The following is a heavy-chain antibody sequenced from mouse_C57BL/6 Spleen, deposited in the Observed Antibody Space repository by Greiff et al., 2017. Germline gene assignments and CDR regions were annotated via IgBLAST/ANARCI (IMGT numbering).Heavy chain of an antibody. J-gene: IGHJ4*01. CDR1: GYAFSSSW. CDR3: ASRGDYAMDY. V-gene: IGHV1-82*01. CDR2: IYPGDGDT. Sequence: QVQLKQSGPELVKPGASVKFSCKASGYAFSSSWMHWVKQRPGQGLEWIGRIYPGDGDTNYNGKFKGKATLTADKSSSTAYMQLSSLTSEDSAVYFCASRGDYAMDYWGQGTSVTVSS.